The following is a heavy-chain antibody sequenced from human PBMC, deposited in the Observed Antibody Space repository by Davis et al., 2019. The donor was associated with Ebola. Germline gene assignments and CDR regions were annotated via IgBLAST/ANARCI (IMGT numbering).Heavy chain of an antibody. V-gene: IGHV5-51*01. Sequence: GESLMTPFQGPGYSFTSYWIARVLLIPVKGLEWMGIIYPGDSDTRYSPSFQGQFTISADKSISTAYLQWSSLKASDTAMYYCARHQGNTYYDFWSGSQKYYYYYGMDVWGQGTTVTVSS. CDR3: ARHQGNTYYDFWSGSQKYYYYYGMDV. CDR2: IYPGDSDT. CDR1: GYSFTSYW. D-gene: IGHD3-3*01. J-gene: IGHJ6*02.